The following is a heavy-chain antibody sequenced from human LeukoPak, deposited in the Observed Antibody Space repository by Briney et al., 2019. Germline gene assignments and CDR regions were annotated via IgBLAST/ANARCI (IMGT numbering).Heavy chain of an antibody. D-gene: IGHD2-15*01. CDR1: GYSISSGYY. CDR2: IYHSGST. J-gene: IGHJ4*02. Sequence: SETLSLTXTVSGYSISSGYYWGWIRKPPGKGLEWIGSIYHSGSTYYNPSLKSRVTISVDTSKNQFSLKLSSVTAADTAVYYCARRVGAALDYWGQGTLVTVSS. CDR3: ARRVGAALDY. V-gene: IGHV4-38-2*02.